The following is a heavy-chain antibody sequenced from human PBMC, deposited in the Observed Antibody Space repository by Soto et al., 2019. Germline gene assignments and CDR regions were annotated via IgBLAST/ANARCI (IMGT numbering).Heavy chain of an antibody. CDR3: SRVGPPKHYYYYGMDF. Sequence: SETLSLPFAISARSVSSHSAAWNWIRHTPSRGLEWLGRTYYRSKFYNDYAVSVKSRITINPDTSKNQFSLQLNPVTPEDTAVYDCSRVGPPKHYYYYGMDFLGQRTMVTVAS. CDR2: TYYRSKFYN. D-gene: IGHD1-26*01. CDR1: ARSVSSHSAA. J-gene: IGHJ6*02. V-gene: IGHV6-1*01.